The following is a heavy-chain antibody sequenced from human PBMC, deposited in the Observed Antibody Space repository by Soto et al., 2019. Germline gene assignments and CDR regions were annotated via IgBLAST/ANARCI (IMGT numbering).Heavy chain of an antibody. CDR3: AMLVAPVSYFDS. D-gene: IGHD2-15*01. Sequence: SETLSLTCAVSGGSLSSHNWWSWVRQPPGKVLEWIGEIYHSGDTNYSQSLKSRVSISLDKSMNQISLKLNSLTAADTAVYYCAMLVAPVSYFDSWGQGKLVTV. CDR1: GGSLSSHNW. J-gene: IGHJ4*02. V-gene: IGHV4-4*02. CDR2: IYHSGDT.